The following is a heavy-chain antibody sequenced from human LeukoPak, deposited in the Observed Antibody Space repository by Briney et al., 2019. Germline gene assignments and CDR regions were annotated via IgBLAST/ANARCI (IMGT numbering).Heavy chain of an antibody. Sequence: SVKVSCKASGGTFSSYTISWVRQAPGQGLEWMGRVIPILGIANYAQKFQGRVTITADKSTSTAYMELSSLRSEDTAVYYCARDPGLVPAANDYWGQGTLVTVSS. CDR2: VIPILGIA. CDR3: ARDPGLVPAANDY. J-gene: IGHJ4*02. V-gene: IGHV1-69*04. D-gene: IGHD2-2*01. CDR1: GGTFSSYT.